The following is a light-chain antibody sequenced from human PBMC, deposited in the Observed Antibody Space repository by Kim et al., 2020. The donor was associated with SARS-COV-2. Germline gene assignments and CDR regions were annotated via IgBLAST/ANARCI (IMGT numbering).Light chain of an antibody. CDR3: QYYGSSPRT. CDR2: GAS. CDR1: QTVTSNY. Sequence: ENVLTQSPGTLSLSPGERATLSCRASQTVTSNYLAWYQQKPGQAPRLLIYGASNRDTGIPDRFSGTGSGTDFTLTINRLEPEDFAVYYCQYYGSSPRTFGQGTKVDIK. V-gene: IGKV3-20*01. J-gene: IGKJ1*01.